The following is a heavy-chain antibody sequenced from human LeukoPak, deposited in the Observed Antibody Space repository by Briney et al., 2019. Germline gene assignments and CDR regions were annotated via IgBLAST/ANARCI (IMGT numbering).Heavy chain of an antibody. J-gene: IGHJ4*02. CDR3: ARDERLLSFLK. CDR1: GFTFDDYG. CDR2: INWNGGST. V-gene: IGHV3-20*04. D-gene: IGHD3-10*01. Sequence: PGGSLRLSCAASGFTFDDYGMSWVRQAPGKGLEWVSGINWNGGSTGYADSVKGRFTISRDNSKNTLYLQMNSLRAEDTAIYYCARDERLLSFLKWGQGTLVTVSS.